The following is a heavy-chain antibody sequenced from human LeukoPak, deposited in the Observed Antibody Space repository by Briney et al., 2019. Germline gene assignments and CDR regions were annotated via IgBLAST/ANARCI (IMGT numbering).Heavy chain of an antibody. V-gene: IGHV4-39*01. J-gene: IGHJ4*02. D-gene: IGHD5-12*01. CDR1: SGSISGSNYF. CDR2: IYYSGTS. CDR3: ARQGAYSGYEYEFDS. Sequence: SETLSLTCTVSSGSISGSNYFWGWIRQPPGKGLEWIGSIYYSGTSYYNPSLKSRVTISVDTSKNQFPLKLSSVTAADTAVYYCARQGAYSGYEYEFDSWGQGALVTVSS.